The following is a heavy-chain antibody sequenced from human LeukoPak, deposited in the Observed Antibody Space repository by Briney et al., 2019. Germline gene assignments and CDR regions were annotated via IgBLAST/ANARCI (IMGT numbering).Heavy chain of an antibody. D-gene: IGHD5-18*01. CDR1: GYSVSSNNAA. CDR3: AREGSESYGHDNYFDY. CDR2: TYYRSKWYK. J-gene: IGHJ4*02. V-gene: IGHV6-1*01. Sequence: SQTLSLTCVISGYSVSSNNAAWNWIRQSPSRGLEWLGRTYYRSKWYKDYAVSVKSRITINPDTSKNQFSLQLNSVTPEDTAVYYCAREGSESYGHDNYFDYWGQGNLVTVSS.